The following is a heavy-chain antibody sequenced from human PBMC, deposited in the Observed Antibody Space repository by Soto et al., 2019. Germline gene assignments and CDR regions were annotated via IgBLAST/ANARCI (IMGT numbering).Heavy chain of an antibody. CDR1: GFFFSDHY. CDR3: ARATTVTDY. Sequence: GGSLRLSCAASGFFFSDHYMDSVRQAPGRGLEWVGRTRNKANSHTTEYAASVKGRSTISRDDSKNSLYLQMNSLKIEDTAVYYCARATTVTDYWGQGTLVTVSS. D-gene: IGHD4-17*01. CDR2: TRNKANSHTT. V-gene: IGHV3-72*01. J-gene: IGHJ4*02.